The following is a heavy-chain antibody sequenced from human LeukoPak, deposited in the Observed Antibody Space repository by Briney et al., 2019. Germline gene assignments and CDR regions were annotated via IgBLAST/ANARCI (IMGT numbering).Heavy chain of an antibody. CDR3: ARQPGAGWFDP. D-gene: IGHD3-10*01. V-gene: IGHV5-51*01. Sequence: GESLKISCQASGYSFTSSWTGWARQMPGKGLEWMAIINPGDSDTRYSPSFQGQVTISADKSISTVYLQWGSLKASDTAMYYCARQPGAGWFDPWGQGTLVTVSS. J-gene: IGHJ5*02. CDR2: INPGDSDT. CDR1: GYSFTSSW.